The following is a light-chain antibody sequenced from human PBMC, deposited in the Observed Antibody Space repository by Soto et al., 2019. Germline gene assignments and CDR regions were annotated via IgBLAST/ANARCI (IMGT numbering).Light chain of an antibody. V-gene: IGKV1-27*01. CDR3: QKYNGAPRA. CDR1: QGISNY. CDR2: AAS. J-gene: IGKJ1*01. Sequence: DIQMTQSPSSLSASVGDRVTITCRASQGISNYLAWYQQKPGRVPKLLIYAASTLQSGVPSRFSGGGSGADFTLTISSLQPEDVATYYCQKYNGAPRAFGQGTKVEIK.